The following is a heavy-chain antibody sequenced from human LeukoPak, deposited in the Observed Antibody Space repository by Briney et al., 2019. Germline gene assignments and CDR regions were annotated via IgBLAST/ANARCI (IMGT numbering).Heavy chain of an antibody. Sequence: GGSLRLSCAASGFTFDDYAMHWVRQAPGKGLEWVSGISWNSGSIGYADSVKGRFTISRDNAKNSLYLQMHSLRAEDTAVYYCARSHGGNYNWFDPWGQGTLVTVSS. CDR1: GFTFDDYA. CDR2: ISWNSGSI. J-gene: IGHJ5*02. D-gene: IGHD4-23*01. V-gene: IGHV3-9*01. CDR3: ARSHGGNYNWFDP.